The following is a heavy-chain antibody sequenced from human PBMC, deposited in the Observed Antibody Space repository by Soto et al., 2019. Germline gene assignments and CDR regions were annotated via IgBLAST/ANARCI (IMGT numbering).Heavy chain of an antibody. Sequence: GGSLRLSCAASGFTFSSYSMNWVRQAPGKGLEWVSYISSSSSTIYYADSVKGRFTISRDNAKNSLYLQMNSLRDEDTAVYYCARATGGFTMVRGAHAYVDYWGQGTLVTVSS. CDR3: ARATGGFTMVRGAHAYVDY. CDR2: ISSSSSTI. J-gene: IGHJ4*02. D-gene: IGHD3-10*01. V-gene: IGHV3-48*02. CDR1: GFTFSSYS.